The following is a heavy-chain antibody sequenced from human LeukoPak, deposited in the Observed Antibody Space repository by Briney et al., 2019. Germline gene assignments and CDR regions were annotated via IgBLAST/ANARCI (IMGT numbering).Heavy chain of an antibody. V-gene: IGHV4-39*07. J-gene: IGHJ5*01. CDR1: GGSISSSSHF. Sequence: SETLSLTCTVSGGSISSSSHFWGWIRQPPGKGLEWIGSIYYSGNTYYNPSLRSRVTLSIDTSKNQFSLSLNSVTAADTAVYYCAKTHCGGGSCDKFDSWGQGILVTVSS. CDR3: AKTHCGGGSCDKFDS. D-gene: IGHD2-21*01. CDR2: IYYSGNT.